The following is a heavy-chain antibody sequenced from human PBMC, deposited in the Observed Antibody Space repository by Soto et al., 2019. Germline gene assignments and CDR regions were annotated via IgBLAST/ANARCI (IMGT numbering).Heavy chain of an antibody. D-gene: IGHD3-22*01. J-gene: IGHJ4*02. CDR2: IIPIFGTA. Sequence: QVQLVQSGAEVKKPGSSVKVSCKASGGTFSSYAISWVRQAPGQGLEWMGGIIPIFGTANYAQKFQGRVTITADESTSTAYMELSSLRSEDTAVYYCAGTPHYYNSSGSMGGPFDYWRQGTLVTVSS. V-gene: IGHV1-69*01. CDR3: AGTPHYYNSSGSMGGPFDY. CDR1: GGTFSSYA.